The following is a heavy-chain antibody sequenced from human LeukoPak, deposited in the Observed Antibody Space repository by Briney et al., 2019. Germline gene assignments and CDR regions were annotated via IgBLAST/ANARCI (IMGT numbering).Heavy chain of an antibody. V-gene: IGHV4-34*01. CDR2: INHSGST. CDR3: ATRSNLEWLENRRHWFDA. J-gene: IGHJ5*02. CDR1: GGSFSGYY. Sequence: SETLSPTCAVYGGSFSGYYWSWIRQPPGKGLEWIGEINHSGSTNYNPSLKSRVTISVDTSKNQFSLKLSSVTAADTAVYYCATRSNLEWLENRRHWFDAWGQRWLASVSS. D-gene: IGHD3-3*01.